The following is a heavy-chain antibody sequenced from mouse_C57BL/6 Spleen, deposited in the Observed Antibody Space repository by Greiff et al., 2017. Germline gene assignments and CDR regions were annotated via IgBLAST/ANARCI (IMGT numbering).Heavy chain of an antibody. V-gene: IGHV7-1*01. CDR2: SRNKANDYTT. CDR3: ARDAGSTMVTVGAMDY. CDR1: GFTFSDFY. D-gene: IGHD2-2*01. J-gene: IGHJ4*01. Sequence: EVQVVESGGGLVQSGRSLRLSCATSGFTFSDFYMEWVRQAPGKGLEWIAASRNKANDYTTEYSASVKGRFIVSRDTSQSILYLQMNALRAEDTAIYYCARDAGSTMVTVGAMDYWGQGTSVTVSS.